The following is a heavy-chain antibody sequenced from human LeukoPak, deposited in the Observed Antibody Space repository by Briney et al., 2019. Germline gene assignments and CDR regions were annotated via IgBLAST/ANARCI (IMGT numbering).Heavy chain of an antibody. Sequence: QPGGSLRLSCAASGFTFSTYWMHWVRQAPGKGLVWVSRINSDGSSTNYADSVKGRSTISRDNAKNTLYLQMNSLRAEDTAVYYCARGGAYYYDSTHAFDIWGQGTMVTVSS. J-gene: IGHJ3*02. CDR3: ARGGAYYYDSTHAFDI. CDR1: GFTFSTYW. CDR2: INSDGSST. V-gene: IGHV3-74*01. D-gene: IGHD3-22*01.